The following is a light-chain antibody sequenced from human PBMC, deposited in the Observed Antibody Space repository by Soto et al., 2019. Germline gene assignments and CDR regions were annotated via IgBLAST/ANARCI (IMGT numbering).Light chain of an antibody. V-gene: IGKV1-5*03. Sequence: DIQMTQSPSTLSASVGDRVTITCRASQSISSGLAWYQQKPGKAPKLLIYKASSLEGGIPSRFSGSGSETEFTLTISSLQPEDFATYYCQQYNSYQYTCGQGTKLEIK. CDR2: KAS. CDR3: QQYNSYQYT. CDR1: QSISSG. J-gene: IGKJ2*01.